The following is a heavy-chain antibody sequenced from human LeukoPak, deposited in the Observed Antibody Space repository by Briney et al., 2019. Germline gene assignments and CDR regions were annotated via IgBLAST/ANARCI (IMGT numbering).Heavy chain of an antibody. V-gene: IGHV4-34*01. Sequence: SETLSLTCAVYGGSFSGYYWSWIRQPPGKGLEWIGEINHSGSTNYNPSLKSRVTISVDTSKNQFSLKLSSVTAADTAVYYCARHFPGYNWFDPWGQGTLVTVSS. D-gene: IGHD3-10*01. CDR2: INHSGST. CDR3: ARHFPGYNWFDP. J-gene: IGHJ5*02. CDR1: GGSFSGYY.